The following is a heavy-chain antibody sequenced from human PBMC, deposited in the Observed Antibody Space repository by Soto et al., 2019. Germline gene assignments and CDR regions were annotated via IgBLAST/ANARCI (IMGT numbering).Heavy chain of an antibody. CDR1: GFTFSSYG. Sequence: QVQLVESGGGVVQPGRSLRLSCAASGFTFSSYGMHWVRQAPGKGLEWVAVISYDGSNKYYADSVKGRFTISRDNSKNTLYLQMNSLRAEDTAVYYCAKVQYSSGWYQTQFDYWGQGTLVTVSS. V-gene: IGHV3-30*18. D-gene: IGHD6-19*01. CDR3: AKVQYSSGWYQTQFDY. J-gene: IGHJ4*02. CDR2: ISYDGSNK.